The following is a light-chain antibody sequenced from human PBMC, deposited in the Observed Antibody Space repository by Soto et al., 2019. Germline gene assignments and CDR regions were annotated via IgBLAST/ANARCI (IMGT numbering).Light chain of an antibody. V-gene: IGLV2-8*01. CDR2: EVS. CDR1: SSDVGGYNY. Sequence: QSALTQPPSASGSPGQSVTISCTGTSSDVGGYNYVSWYQQQPGKAPKLMIYEVSKRPSGVPDRFSGSKSGNTASLTVSGLQDEDAADYYCSSYAGSNNLGVFGTGTKVTVL. CDR3: SSYAGSNNLGV. J-gene: IGLJ1*01.